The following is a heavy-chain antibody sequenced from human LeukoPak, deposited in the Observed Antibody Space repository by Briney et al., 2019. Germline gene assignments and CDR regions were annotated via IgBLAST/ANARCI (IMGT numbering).Heavy chain of an antibody. CDR3: ARVPYYVSSGYYYYYYYMDV. Sequence: GGSLRLSCAASGFIFSNYGMHWVRQAPGKGLEWVAFIRYDGNGKVYTDSVKGRFTISRDNSKNTLDLQMNSLRAEDTAVYFCARVPYYVSSGYYYYYYYMDVWGKGTTVTVSS. J-gene: IGHJ6*03. D-gene: IGHD3-22*01. CDR1: GFIFSNYG. CDR2: IRYDGNGK. V-gene: IGHV3-30*02.